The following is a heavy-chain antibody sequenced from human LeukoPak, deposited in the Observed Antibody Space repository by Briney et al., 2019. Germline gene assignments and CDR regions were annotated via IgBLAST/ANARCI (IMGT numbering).Heavy chain of an antibody. CDR3: AREDGPHDAFDI. Sequence: ASVKVSCKASGYTFTGYYMHWVRQAPGQGLEWMGWINPNSGGTNYAQKFQGRVTMTRDTSISTAYMELSRLRSDDTAVYYCAREDGPHDAFDIWGQGTMVTVSS. J-gene: IGHJ3*02. V-gene: IGHV1-2*02. CDR1: GYTFTGYY. CDR2: INPNSGGT. D-gene: IGHD5-24*01.